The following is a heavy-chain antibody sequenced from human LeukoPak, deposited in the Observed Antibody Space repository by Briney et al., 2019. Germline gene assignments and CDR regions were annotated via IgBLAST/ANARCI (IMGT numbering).Heavy chain of an antibody. Sequence: PGGSLRLSCVGSGFTFSNHAMTWVRQAPGKGLEWVSSIGGSGDATYYADSVKGRFTISRDNSKNSLYLQVNSLRAEDTAVYYCARVWGVRTTLGVFDIWGQGTMVTVSS. V-gene: IGHV3-23*01. CDR1: GFTFSNHA. CDR2: IGGSGDAT. D-gene: IGHD4/OR15-4a*01. CDR3: ARVWGVRTTLGVFDI. J-gene: IGHJ3*02.